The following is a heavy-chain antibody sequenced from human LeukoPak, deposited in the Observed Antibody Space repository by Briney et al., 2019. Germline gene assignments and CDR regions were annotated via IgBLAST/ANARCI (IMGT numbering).Heavy chain of an antibody. V-gene: IGHV1-2*04. Sequence: ASVKVSCKASGYTFTGYYMHWVRQAPGQGLEWMGWINPNSGGTKYAQKFQGWVTMTRDTSINTVYMELSGLTSDDTAVYYCARAQYSRSCYEFDYWGQGTLVTVSS. D-gene: IGHD6-13*01. CDR3: ARAQYSRSCYEFDY. J-gene: IGHJ4*02. CDR2: INPNSGGT. CDR1: GYTFTGYY.